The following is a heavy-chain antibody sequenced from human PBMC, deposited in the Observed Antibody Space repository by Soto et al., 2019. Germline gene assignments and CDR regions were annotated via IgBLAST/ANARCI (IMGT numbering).Heavy chain of an antibody. CDR1: GYTFTSYD. CDR2: MNPNSGNT. CDR3: ARNRTIAAWPLRRSNWFDP. V-gene: IGHV1-8*01. J-gene: IGHJ5*02. D-gene: IGHD6-6*01. Sequence: ASVKVSCKASGYTFTSYDINWVRQATGQGLEWMGWMNPNSGNTGYAQKFQGRVTMTRNTSISTAYMELSSLRSEDTAVYYCARNRTIAAWPLRRSNWFDPWGQGTLVTVSS.